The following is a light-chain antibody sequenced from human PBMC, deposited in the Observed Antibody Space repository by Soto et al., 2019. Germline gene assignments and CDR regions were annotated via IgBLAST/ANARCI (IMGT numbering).Light chain of an antibody. CDR2: AAS. CDR1: QDIGNS. V-gene: IGKV1-33*01. Sequence: VQVTQSPSSLSGSVGDRVTITCQASQDIGNSVNWYQQKPGKAPKLLLSAASNLETGDPLRFSGSGSGTDFAFIISSLQPEDVATYFCQQYGSRPITFGQGTRLEIK. CDR3: QQYGSRPIT. J-gene: IGKJ5*01.